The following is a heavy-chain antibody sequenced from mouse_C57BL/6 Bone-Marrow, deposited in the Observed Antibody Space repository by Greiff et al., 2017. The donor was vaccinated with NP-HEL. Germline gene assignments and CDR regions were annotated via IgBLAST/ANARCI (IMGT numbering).Heavy chain of an antibody. CDR1: GYTFTDYN. Sequence: EMKLVESGPELVKPGASVKIPCKASGYTFTDYNMDWVKQSHGKSLEWIGDINPNNGGTIYNQKFKGKATLTVDKSSSTAYMELRSLTSEDTAVYYCARRFAYWGQGTLVTVSA. CDR2: INPNNGGT. J-gene: IGHJ3*01. CDR3: ARRFAY. V-gene: IGHV1-18*01.